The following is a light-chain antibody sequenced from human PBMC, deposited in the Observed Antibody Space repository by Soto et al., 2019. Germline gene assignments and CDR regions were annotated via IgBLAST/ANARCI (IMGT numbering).Light chain of an antibody. Sequence: DIQMTQSPSSLSASVGDRVTITCRASQSISSYLNWYQQKPGKAPKLLIYAASSLQSGVPSRFSGSGSGTDFTHTISSLQPVDFATYYCQQRYSTPYTFCQGTNVDIK. CDR2: AAS. CDR1: QSISSY. V-gene: IGKV1-39*01. J-gene: IGKJ3*01. CDR3: QQRYSTPYT.